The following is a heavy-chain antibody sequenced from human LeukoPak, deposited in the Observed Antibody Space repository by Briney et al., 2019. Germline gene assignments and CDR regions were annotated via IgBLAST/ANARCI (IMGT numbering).Heavy chain of an antibody. CDR2: TYTGGNS. V-gene: IGHV3-53*01. CDR3: ARGGRGSAAVVAPRSFDI. CDR1: GFTVSSIH. J-gene: IGHJ3*02. D-gene: IGHD3-22*01. Sequence: PGGSLRLSCAASGFTVSSIHMVWVRQAPGKGPGWVSVTYTGGNSYYADSVKGRFIISRDISKNTLYLQMNSLRAEDSALYYCARGGRGSAAVVAPRSFDIWGQGTMVTVSS.